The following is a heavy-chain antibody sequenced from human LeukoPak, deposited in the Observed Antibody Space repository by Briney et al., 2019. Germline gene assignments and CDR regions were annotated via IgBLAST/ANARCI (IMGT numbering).Heavy chain of an antibody. J-gene: IGHJ4*02. D-gene: IGHD6-19*01. Sequence: GGSLRLSCAASGFALSSYWMSWVRQAPGKGLEWVANIKEDGSEKYYVDSVKGRFTIPRDNAKNSLYLYMNSLRAEDTAVYYCAREAVAGTYYFDYWGQGTLVTVFS. V-gene: IGHV3-7*01. CDR1: GFALSSYW. CDR2: IKEDGSEK. CDR3: AREAVAGTYYFDY.